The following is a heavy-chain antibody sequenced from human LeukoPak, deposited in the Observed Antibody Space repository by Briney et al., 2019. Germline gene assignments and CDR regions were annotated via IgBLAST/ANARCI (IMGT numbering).Heavy chain of an antibody. Sequence: SETLSLTCTVSGGSISSGDYYWSWIRQPPGKGLEWIGYIYYSGSTYYNPSLKSRVTISVDTSKNQFSLKLSSVTAADTAVYYCARGPYSSSRFVYYYYYMDVWGKGTTVTVSS. CDR3: ARGPYSSSRFVYYYYYMDV. CDR1: GGSISSGDYY. CDR2: IYYSGST. J-gene: IGHJ6*03. D-gene: IGHD6-6*01. V-gene: IGHV4-30-4*01.